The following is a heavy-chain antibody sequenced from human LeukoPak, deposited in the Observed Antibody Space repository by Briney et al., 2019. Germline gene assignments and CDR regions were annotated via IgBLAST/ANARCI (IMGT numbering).Heavy chain of an antibody. CDR2: INHSGST. V-gene: IGHV4-34*01. CDR3: ARSPKWLAQNWFDP. J-gene: IGHJ5*02. CDR1: GGSFSGYY. D-gene: IGHD3-22*01. Sequence: SETLSLTCAVYGGSFSGYYWSWIRQPPGKGLEWIGEINHSGSTYYNPSLKSRVTISVDRSKNQFSLKLSSVTAADTAVYYCARSPKWLAQNWFDPWGQGTLVTVSS.